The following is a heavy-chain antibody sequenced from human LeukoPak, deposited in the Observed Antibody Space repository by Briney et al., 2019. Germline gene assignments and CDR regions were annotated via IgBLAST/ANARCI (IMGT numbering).Heavy chain of an antibody. V-gene: IGHV1-2*02. CDR1: EYTFTGYN. D-gene: IGHD2-15*01. Sequence: GASVKVSCKASEYTFTGYNMHWVRQAPGQGLEWMGWINPNSGGTNYAQNFQGRVTMTGDTSISTAYMELSRLRSDDTAVYYCAKGPPEYCSGGSCHSGRNWIDPWGQGTLVTVSS. CDR2: INPNSGGT. J-gene: IGHJ5*02. CDR3: AKGPPEYCSGGSCHSGRNWIDP.